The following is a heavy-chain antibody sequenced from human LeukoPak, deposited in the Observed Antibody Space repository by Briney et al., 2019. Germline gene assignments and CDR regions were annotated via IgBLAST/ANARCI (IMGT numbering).Heavy chain of an antibody. CDR3: ARDLSYCSSTRCYAAYYFDY. CDR1: GGSVGSYY. Sequence: SETLSLTCSVSGGSVGSYYWSWIRQPAGKGLEWIGRIYSSGSTNYNPSLRSRATISVDKSKSQFSLKLTSVTAADTAVYYCARDLSYCSSTRCYAAYYFDYWGQGTLVTVSS. CDR2: IYSSGST. D-gene: IGHD2-2*01. V-gene: IGHV4-4*07. J-gene: IGHJ4*02.